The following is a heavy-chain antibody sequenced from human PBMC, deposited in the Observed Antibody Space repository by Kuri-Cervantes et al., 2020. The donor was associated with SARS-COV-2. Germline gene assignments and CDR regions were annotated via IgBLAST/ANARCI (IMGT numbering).Heavy chain of an antibody. J-gene: IGHJ6*02. Sequence: GGSLRLSCAASGFTVNSNYMNWVRQAPGKGLEWVSYISSSSSTIYYADSVKGRFTISRDNAKNSLCLQMNSLRDEDTAVYYCARGYCSSTSCPPYYYYGMDVWGQGTTVTVSS. CDR2: ISSSSSTI. CDR1: GFTVNSNY. CDR3: ARGYCSSTSCPPYYYYGMDV. V-gene: IGHV3-48*02. D-gene: IGHD2-2*01.